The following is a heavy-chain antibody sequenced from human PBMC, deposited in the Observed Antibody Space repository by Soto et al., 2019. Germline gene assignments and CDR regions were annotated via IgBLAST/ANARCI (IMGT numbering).Heavy chain of an antibody. CDR3: ARDGGIAARYPFDY. J-gene: IGHJ4*02. V-gene: IGHV3-30*03. CDR1: GFTFSSYG. Sequence: GGSLRLSCAASGFTFSSYGMHWVRQAPGKGLGWVAVISYDGSNKYYADSVKGRFTISRDNSKNTLYLQMNSLRAEDTAVYYCARDGGIAARYPFDYWGQGTLVTVSS. CDR2: ISYDGSNK. D-gene: IGHD6-6*01.